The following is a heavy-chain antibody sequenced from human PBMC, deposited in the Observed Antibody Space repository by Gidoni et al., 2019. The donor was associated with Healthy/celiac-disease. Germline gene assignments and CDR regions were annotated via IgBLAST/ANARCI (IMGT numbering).Heavy chain of an antibody. CDR1: GGTLSSYA. CDR2: ILPIFGTA. J-gene: IGHJ3*02. D-gene: IGHD5-12*01. V-gene: IGHV1-69*01. Sequence: QVQLVQSAAEVKKTGSSVKVACKASGGTLSSYAISWVRPAPGQGLEWMGWILPIFGTATYAQKFQGSVTITADESTSTAYMELSSLRSEDTSVYYCARDRVEMATTDAFDIWGQGTMVTVSS. CDR3: ARDRVEMATTDAFDI.